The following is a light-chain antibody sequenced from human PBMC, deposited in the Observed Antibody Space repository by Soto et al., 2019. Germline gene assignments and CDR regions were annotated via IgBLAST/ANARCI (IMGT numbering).Light chain of an antibody. V-gene: IGKV3-15*01. Sequence: EIVMTQSPATLSVSPGERATLSCRASQSVSSKLAWYQQKPGQPPRLLIYGASTRATCIPARISGSGSGTEFYLTISSLQSEDRAVYSCQQYHDWPSLTFGGGTKVETK. J-gene: IGKJ4*01. CDR2: GAS. CDR1: QSVSSK. CDR3: QQYHDWPSLT.